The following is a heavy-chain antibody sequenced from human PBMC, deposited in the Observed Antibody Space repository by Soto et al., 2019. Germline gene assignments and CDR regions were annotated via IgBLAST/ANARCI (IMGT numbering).Heavy chain of an antibody. CDR1: GGSISSSSYY. V-gene: IGHV4-39*01. J-gene: IGHJ6*02. CDR2: IYYSGST. D-gene: IGHD1-26*01. CDR3: ARHQVKATSGGMDV. Sequence: SETLSLTCTVSGGSISSSSYYWGWIRQPPGKGLEWIGGIYYSGSTYYNPSLKSRVTISVDTSKNQFSLKLSSVTAADTAVYYCARHQVKATSGGMDVWGQGTTVTVSS.